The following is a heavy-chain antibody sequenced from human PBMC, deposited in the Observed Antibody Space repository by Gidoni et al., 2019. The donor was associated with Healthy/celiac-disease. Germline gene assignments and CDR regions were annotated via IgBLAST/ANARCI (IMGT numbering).Heavy chain of an antibody. CDR3: ARGADTAMVTGWYFDL. CDR2: ISSSSSYI. V-gene: IGHV3-21*01. D-gene: IGHD5-18*01. J-gene: IGHJ2*01. Sequence: EVQLVESGGGLVTTGGCLRLSCAASGFTSCSSSMNWVRQAPGKGLEWVSSISSSSSYIYYADSVKGRFTISRDNAKNSLYLQMNSLRAEDTAVYYCARGADTAMVTGWYFDLWGRGTLVTVSS. CDR1: GFTSCSSS.